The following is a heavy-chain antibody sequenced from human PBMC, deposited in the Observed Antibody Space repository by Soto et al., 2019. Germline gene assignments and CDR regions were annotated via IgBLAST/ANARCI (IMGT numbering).Heavy chain of an antibody. J-gene: IGHJ4*02. CDR2: IWYDGSNK. Sequence: QVQLVESGGGVVQPGRSLRLSCAASGFSFSSYGMHWVRQAPCKGLEWVAVIWYDGSNKYYADSVKGRFTISRDNSKNTLYLQMNILRAEDTAVYNCAREGGYDFWSAYDFDYWGQGTLVTVSS. CDR1: GFSFSSYG. CDR3: AREGGYDFWSAYDFDY. V-gene: IGHV3-33*01. D-gene: IGHD3-3*01.